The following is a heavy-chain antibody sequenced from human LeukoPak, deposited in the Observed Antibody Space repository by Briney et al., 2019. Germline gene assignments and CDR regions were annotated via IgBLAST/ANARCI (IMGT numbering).Heavy chain of an antibody. CDR1: GFTVSSNY. CDR2: IYSGGST. CDR3: ARGKGEYSNYEVY. D-gene: IGHD4-11*01. V-gene: IGHV3-66*02. Sequence: GGSLRLSCAASGFTVSSNYMSWVRQAPGKGLEWVSVIYSGGSTYYADSVKGRFTTSRDNSKNTLYLQMNSLRAEDTAVYYCARGKGEYSNYEVYWGQGTLVTVSS. J-gene: IGHJ4*02.